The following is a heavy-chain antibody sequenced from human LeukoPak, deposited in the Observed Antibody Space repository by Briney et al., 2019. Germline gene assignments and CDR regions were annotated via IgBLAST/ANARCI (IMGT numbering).Heavy chain of an antibody. Sequence: HPGGSLRLSCAASGFTFSRHGMHWVRQAPSKGLEWVAVIGDTGRARYYADSVTGRFTTSRDNSQNTLYLEMNSLRYEDTALYYCAREAAWGNWYFDLWGRGTLVTVSS. CDR2: IGDTGRAR. D-gene: IGHD3-16*01. CDR1: GFTFSRHG. J-gene: IGHJ2*01. V-gene: IGHV3-30*03. CDR3: AREAAWGNWYFDL.